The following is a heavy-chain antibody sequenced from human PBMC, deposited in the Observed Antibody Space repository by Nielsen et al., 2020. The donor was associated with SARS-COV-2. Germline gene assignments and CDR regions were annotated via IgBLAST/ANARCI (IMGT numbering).Heavy chain of an antibody. CDR1: GGSFSGYY. D-gene: IGHD3-9*01. CDR3: ARQQYDILTGRFDP. J-gene: IGHJ5*02. CDR2: INHSGST. V-gene: IGHV4-34*01. Sequence: SETLSLTCAVYGGSFSGYYWSWIRQPPGKGLEWIGEINHSGSTNYNPSLKSRVTISVDTSKNQFSLKLSSVTAADTAVYYCARQQYDILTGRFDPWGQGTLVTVSS.